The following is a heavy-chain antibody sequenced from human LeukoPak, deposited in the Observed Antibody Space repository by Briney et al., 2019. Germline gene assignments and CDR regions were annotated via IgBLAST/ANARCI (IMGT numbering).Heavy chain of an antibody. J-gene: IGHJ4*02. Sequence: ASVKVSCKASGYTFTSYAMNWVRQAPGQGLEWMGGIIPIFGTANYAQKFQGRVTITADESTSTAYMELGSLRSEDTAVYYCASGYYYDSSGYSAEFDYWGQGTLVTVSS. D-gene: IGHD3-22*01. CDR1: GYTFTSYA. CDR2: IIPIFGTA. V-gene: IGHV1-69*13. CDR3: ASGYYYDSSGYSAEFDY.